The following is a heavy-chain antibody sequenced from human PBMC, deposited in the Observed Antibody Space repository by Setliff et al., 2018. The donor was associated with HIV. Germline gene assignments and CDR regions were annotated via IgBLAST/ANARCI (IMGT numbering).Heavy chain of an antibody. CDR1: GYTFGSYD. D-gene: IGHD6-19*01. CDR3: ARYTSGWFHFDY. V-gene: IGHV1-8*02. Sequence: GASVKVSCKASGYTFGSYDINWVRQATGQGLEWMGWMNPNSGNTGCAQKFQGRVTMTRDTSISTAYMELNNLKFEDTAVYYCARYTSGWFHFDYWGQGTLVTVSS. J-gene: IGHJ4*02. CDR2: MNPNSGNT.